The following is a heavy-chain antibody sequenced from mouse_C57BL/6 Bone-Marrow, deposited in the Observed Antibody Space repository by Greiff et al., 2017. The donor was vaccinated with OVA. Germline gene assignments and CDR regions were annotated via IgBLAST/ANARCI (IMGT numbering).Heavy chain of an antibody. V-gene: IGHV2-5*01. CDR3: AKNGGAMDY. J-gene: IGHJ4*01. CDR1: GFSLTSYG. CDR2: IWRGGST. Sequence: VHLVESGPGLVQPLQSLSITCKVSGFSLTSYGVNWVCQSPGKGMEWMGVIWRGGSTDYNAAFMSRLSITKDNSKSQVFFKMNSLQADDTAIYYCAKNGGAMDYWGQGTSVTVSS.